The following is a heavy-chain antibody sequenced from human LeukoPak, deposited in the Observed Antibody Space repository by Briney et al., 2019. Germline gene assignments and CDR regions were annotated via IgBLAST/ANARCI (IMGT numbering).Heavy chain of an antibody. V-gene: IGHV3-43*02. CDR3: AKERVLWFGESPNWFDP. J-gene: IGHJ5*02. CDR1: GFTFDGYA. Sequence: PGGSLRLSCAASGFTFDGYAMHWVRQAPGKGLEWVSLISGDGGSTYYADSVKGRFTISRDNSKNSLYLQMNSLRTEDTALYYCAKERVLWFGESPNWFDPWGQGTLVTVSS. CDR2: ISGDGGST. D-gene: IGHD3-10*01.